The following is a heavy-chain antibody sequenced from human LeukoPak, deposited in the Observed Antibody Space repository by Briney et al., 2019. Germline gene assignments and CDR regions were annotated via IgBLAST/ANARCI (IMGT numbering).Heavy chain of an antibody. Sequence: SETLSLTCTVSGGSISSYYWSWIRQPPGKGLEWIGYIYYSGSTNYNPSLKSRATISVDTSKNQFSLKLSSVTAADTAVYYCARDSSGWPPDAFDIWGQGTMVTVSS. D-gene: IGHD6-19*01. CDR3: ARDSSGWPPDAFDI. CDR2: IYYSGST. V-gene: IGHV4-59*01. CDR1: GGSISSYY. J-gene: IGHJ3*02.